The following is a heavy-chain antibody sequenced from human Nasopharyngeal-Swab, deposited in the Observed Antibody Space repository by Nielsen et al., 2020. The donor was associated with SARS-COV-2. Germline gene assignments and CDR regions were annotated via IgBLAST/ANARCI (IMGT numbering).Heavy chain of an antibody. V-gene: IGHV3-23*01. Sequence: GGSLRLSCAASGFTFNYFAMSWVRQPPGKGLEWVAAISRDGDSTLYAGSVKGRFAISRDNSKNTLFLQMNTLRAGDTALYFCAKRDYYDTTGYFESWGQGTLVTVSS. CDR1: GFTFNYFA. CDR3: AKRDYYDTTGYFES. D-gene: IGHD3-22*01. CDR2: ISRDGDST. J-gene: IGHJ4*02.